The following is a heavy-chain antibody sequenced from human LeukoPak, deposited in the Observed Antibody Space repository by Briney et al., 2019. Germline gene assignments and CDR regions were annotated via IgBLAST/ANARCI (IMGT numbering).Heavy chain of an antibody. CDR3: ARTAVGATVNYYYYYMDV. D-gene: IGHD1-26*01. CDR1: GYSISSGYY. CDR2: IYHGGST. V-gene: IGHV4-38-2*01. Sequence: SQTLSLTCAVSGYSISSGYYWGWIRQPPGKGLEWIGSIYHGGSTYYIPSLKSRVTISVDTSKNQFSLKLSSVTAADTAVYYCARTAVGATVNYYYYYMDVWGKGTTVTVSS. J-gene: IGHJ6*03.